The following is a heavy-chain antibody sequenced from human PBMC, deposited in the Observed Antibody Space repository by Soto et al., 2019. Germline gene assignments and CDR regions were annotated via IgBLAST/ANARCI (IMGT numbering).Heavy chain of an antibody. CDR3: ARDLGGWPDY. J-gene: IGHJ4*02. Sequence: SVKVSCKASGGTFSSYTISWVRQAPGQGLEWMGRIIPILGNTKYSQKFQGRVTITRDTSASTAYMELSSLRSEDTAVYYCARDLGGWPDYWGQGTLVTVSS. D-gene: IGHD2-15*01. CDR2: IIPILGNT. CDR1: GGTFSSYT. V-gene: IGHV1-69*08.